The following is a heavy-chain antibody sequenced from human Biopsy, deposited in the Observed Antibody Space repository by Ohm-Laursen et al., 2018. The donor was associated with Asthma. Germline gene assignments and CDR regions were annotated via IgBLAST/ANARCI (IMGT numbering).Heavy chain of an antibody. CDR1: GYNFISFA. CDR3: ARTYYDFLTGQVKDVFGV. CDR2: VNTGTGDT. V-gene: IGHV1-3*04. Sequence: ASVKVSCTVSGYNFISFAIHWVRQAPGHRLEWMGWVNTGTGDTKYSQKFQGRVTITRDTSASTAYMELRSLRSEDTATYYCARTYYDFLTGQVKDVFGVWGQGTMVTVSS. D-gene: IGHD3-9*01. J-gene: IGHJ3*01.